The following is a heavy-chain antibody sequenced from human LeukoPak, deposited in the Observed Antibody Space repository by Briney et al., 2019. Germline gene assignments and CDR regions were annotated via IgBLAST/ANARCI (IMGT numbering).Heavy chain of an antibody. V-gene: IGHV4-59*08. J-gene: IGHJ5*02. CDR2: IYYSGST. CDR3: ARHLDSGHRDYFTMAESPSFDP. D-gene: IGHD3-10*01. CDR1: GGSISSYY. Sequence: SETLSLTCTVSGGSISSYYWSWIRQPPGKGLEWIGYIYYSGSTNYNPFLKSRVTISVDTSKNQFSLKLSSVTAADTAVYYCARHLDSGHRDYFTMAESPSFDPWGQGTLVTVSS.